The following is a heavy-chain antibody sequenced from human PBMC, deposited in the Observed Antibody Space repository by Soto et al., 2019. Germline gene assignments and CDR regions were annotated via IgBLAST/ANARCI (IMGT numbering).Heavy chain of an antibody. J-gene: IGHJ4*02. CDR1: GGSISSGDYY. Sequence: QVQLQESGPGLVKPSQTLSLTCTVSGGSISSGDYYWSWIRQPPGKGLEGIGYICYSGSTYYMPYLQSRVTISVDTSKNQFSLKLSSVTAADTAVYHCAREDHTVTLYWGQGTLVTVSS. CDR2: ICYSGST. CDR3: AREDHTVTLY. V-gene: IGHV4-30-4*01. D-gene: IGHD4-17*01.